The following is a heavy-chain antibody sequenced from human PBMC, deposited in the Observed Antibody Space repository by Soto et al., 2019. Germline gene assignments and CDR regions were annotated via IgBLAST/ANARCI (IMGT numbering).Heavy chain of an antibody. D-gene: IGHD3-16*01. J-gene: IGHJ4*02. Sequence: QITLKESGPTLVKPTQTLTLTCTFSGFSLSTSGVGVGWIRQPPGKALEWLALIYWDDAKHYSPSLKSRLTIPKDTSKNQVVLTMTNMDPVDTAKYYCAHKGGGDRILDYWGQGTLVTVSS. CDR1: GFSLSTSGVG. CDR2: IYWDDAK. CDR3: AHKGGGDRILDY. V-gene: IGHV2-5*02.